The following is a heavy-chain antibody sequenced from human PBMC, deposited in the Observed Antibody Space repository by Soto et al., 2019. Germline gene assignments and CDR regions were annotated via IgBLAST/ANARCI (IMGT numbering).Heavy chain of an antibody. V-gene: IGHV2-5*02. D-gene: IGHD1-26*01. Sequence: QITLKESGPTLVKPTQTLTLTYTFSGFSFSTSGVGVGWIRQPPGKALEWLALIYWDGDKRYSPFLKNRLTITKVTSKNQVVLTVTNMDPVDTGTYYCVHNTRGYYPRGDYWGQGSLVTVSS. CDR2: IYWDGDK. J-gene: IGHJ4*02. CDR1: GFSFSTSGVG. CDR3: VHNTRGYYPRGDY.